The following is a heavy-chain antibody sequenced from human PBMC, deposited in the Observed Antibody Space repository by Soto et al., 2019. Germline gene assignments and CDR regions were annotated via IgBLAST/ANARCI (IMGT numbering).Heavy chain of an antibody. CDR2: IYSGGST. CDR3: ARDPLWFGELDDYYYGMDV. Sequence: GGSLRLSCAASGFTVSSNYMSWVRQAPGKGLEWVSVIYSGGSTYNADSVKGRFTISRDNSKNTLYLQKNSLRAQDTAMYYCARDPLWFGELDDYYYGMDVWGQGTTVTVSS. D-gene: IGHD3-10*01. CDR1: GFTVSSNY. J-gene: IGHJ6*02. V-gene: IGHV3-53*01.